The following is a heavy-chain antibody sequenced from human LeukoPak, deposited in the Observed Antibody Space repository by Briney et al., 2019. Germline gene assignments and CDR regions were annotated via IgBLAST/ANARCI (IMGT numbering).Heavy chain of an antibody. J-gene: IGHJ4*02. CDR2: VNPNSGNT. V-gene: IGHV1-8*01. CDR3: ARGRYDSSGYYYFLL. D-gene: IGHD3-22*01. CDR1: GYTFTSYD. Sequence: GTSVKVSCKASGYTFTSYDINWVRQATGQGLEWMGWVNPNSGNTGYAQKFQGRVTMTRNTSISTAYMELSSLRSEDTAVYYCARGRYDSSGYYYFLLWGQGTLVTVSS.